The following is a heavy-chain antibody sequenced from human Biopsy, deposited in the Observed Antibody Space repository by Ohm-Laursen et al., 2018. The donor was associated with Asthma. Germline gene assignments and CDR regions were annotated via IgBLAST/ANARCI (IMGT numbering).Heavy chain of an antibody. CDR3: ARCQVGYSSGWSLLLKKIYYSGMDV. CDR1: GGTFSNFA. V-gene: IGHV1-69*13. CDR2: IMTVFGTT. J-gene: IGHJ6*02. Sequence: SVKVSCKAPGGTFSNFAISWVRQAPGQGLEWPGGIMTVFGTTNYAQKFQGRVTITADESTSTAYMEVTSLRSEDTATYYCARCQVGYSSGWSLLLKKIYYSGMDVWGQGTAVTVSS. D-gene: IGHD6-19*01.